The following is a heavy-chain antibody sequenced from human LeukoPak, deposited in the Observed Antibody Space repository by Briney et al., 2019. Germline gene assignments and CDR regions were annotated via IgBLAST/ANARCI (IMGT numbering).Heavy chain of an antibody. CDR2: IRYDGSNK. Sequence: GGSLRLSCAASGFTFSSYGMHWVRQAPGKGLEWVAFIRYDGSNKYYADSVKGRFTISRDNSKNTLYLQMNSLRAEDTAVYYCAKVTAMVTSYYYYYMDVWGEGTTVTVSS. V-gene: IGHV3-30*02. CDR3: AKVTAMVTSYYYYYMDV. CDR1: GFTFSSYG. J-gene: IGHJ6*03. D-gene: IGHD5-18*01.